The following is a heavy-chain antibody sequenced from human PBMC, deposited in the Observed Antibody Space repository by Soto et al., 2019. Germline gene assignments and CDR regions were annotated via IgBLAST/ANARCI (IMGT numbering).Heavy chain of an antibody. CDR1: GGSFSGYY. Sequence: SETLSLTCAVYGGSFSGYYWSWIRQPPGKGLEWIGEINHSGSTNYNPSLKSRVTISVDTSKNQFSLKLSSVTAADTAVYYCARVPNCTNGVCSDYWGQGTLVTVSS. CDR2: INHSGST. V-gene: IGHV4-34*01. D-gene: IGHD2-8*01. J-gene: IGHJ4*02. CDR3: ARVPNCTNGVCSDY.